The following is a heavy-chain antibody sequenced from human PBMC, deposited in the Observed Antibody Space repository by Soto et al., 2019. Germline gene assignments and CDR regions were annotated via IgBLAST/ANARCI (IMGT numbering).Heavy chain of an antibody. CDR1: GGSFSGYY. CDR3: ARGVLYCSGGSCYENWFDL. Sequence: SETLSLTCAVFGGSFSGYYWSWIRQSPGKGLEWIGESSHSGSTNYNPSLKSRVTISLDTSKNEFSLKVTSVTAADTALYYCARGVLYCSGGSCYENWFDLWGQGTPVTVSS. V-gene: IGHV4-34*01. D-gene: IGHD2-15*01. J-gene: IGHJ5*02. CDR2: SSHSGST.